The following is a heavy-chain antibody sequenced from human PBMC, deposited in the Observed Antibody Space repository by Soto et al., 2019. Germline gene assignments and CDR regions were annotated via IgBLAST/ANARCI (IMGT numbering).Heavy chain of an antibody. CDR1: GYTFTGYY. J-gene: IGHJ4*02. Sequence: QVQLVQSGAEVKKPGASVKVSCKASGYTFTGYYMHWVRQAPGQGLEWMGWINPNSGGTNYAQKFQGWVTMTRDTSISTAYMELSRLRSDDTAVYYCARGPSVVVPAGKDMVRGVTNDYWGQGILVTVSS. CDR2: INPNSGGT. V-gene: IGHV1-2*04. D-gene: IGHD3-10*01. CDR3: ARGPSVVVPAGKDMVRGVTNDY.